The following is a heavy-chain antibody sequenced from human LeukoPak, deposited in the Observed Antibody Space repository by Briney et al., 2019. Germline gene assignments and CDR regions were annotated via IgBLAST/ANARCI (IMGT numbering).Heavy chain of an antibody. CDR2: INPSGGST. V-gene: IGHV1-46*01. D-gene: IGHD6-13*01. J-gene: IGHJ5*02. Sequence: ASVKVSCKASGYTFTSYYMHWVRQAPGQGLEWMEIINPSGGSTSYAQKFQGRVTMTRDMSTSTVYMELSSLRSEDTAVYYCAKEYSSSWEEFDPWGQGTLVTVSS. CDR3: AKEYSSSWEEFDP. CDR1: GYTFTSYY.